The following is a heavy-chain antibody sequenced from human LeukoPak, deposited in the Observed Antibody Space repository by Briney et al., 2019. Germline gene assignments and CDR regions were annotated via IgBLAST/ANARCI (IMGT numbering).Heavy chain of an antibody. CDR1: GYTFTDYA. CDR3: ARDHVVGLAPFDP. V-gene: IGHV1-3*04. Sequence: ASVKVSCKASGYTFTDYAMHWVRQAPGERLEWMGWINTGKGNTKYSQKFQGRVTITMDTSASTAYKELSSLRSEDTAVYYCARDHVVGLAPFDPWGQGTLVTVSS. CDR2: INTGKGNT. J-gene: IGHJ5*02. D-gene: IGHD2-15*01.